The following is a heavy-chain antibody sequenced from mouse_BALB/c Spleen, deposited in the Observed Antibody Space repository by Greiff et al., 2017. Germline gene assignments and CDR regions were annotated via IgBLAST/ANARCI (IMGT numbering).Heavy chain of an antibody. J-gene: IGHJ4*01. CDR1: GYTFTSYW. CDR2: IYPGDGDT. D-gene: IGHD2-2*01. V-gene: IGHV1-87*01. Sequence: QVQLQQSGAELARPGASVKLSCKASGYTFTSYWMQWVKQRPGQGLEWIGAIYPGDGDTRYTQKFKGKATLTADKSSSTAYMQLSSLASEDSAVYYCARTGKAYGNDVGGAMDYWGQGTSVTVSS. CDR3: ARTGKAYGNDVGGAMDY.